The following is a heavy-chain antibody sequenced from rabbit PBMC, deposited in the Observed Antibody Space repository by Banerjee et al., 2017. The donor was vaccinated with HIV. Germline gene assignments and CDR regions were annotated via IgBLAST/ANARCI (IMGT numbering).Heavy chain of an antibody. D-gene: IGHD6-1*01. Sequence: QSLEESGGDLVKPGASLTLTCTASGFSFSNSDYMCWVRQAPGKGLEWIACIYAHSGSTVYAGWANGRFTISKTSSTTVTLQMTSLTAADTATYFCARAPYSYDWDGYDFWGPGTLVTVS. V-gene: IGHV1S40*01. CDR2: IYAHSGST. CDR1: GFSFSNSDY. J-gene: IGHJ6*01. CDR3: ARAPYSYDWDGYDF.